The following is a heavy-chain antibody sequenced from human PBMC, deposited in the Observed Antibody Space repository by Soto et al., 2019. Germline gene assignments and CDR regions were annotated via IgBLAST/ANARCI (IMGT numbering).Heavy chain of an antibody. CDR3: ARPNIVVVPAATSSWYFDL. J-gene: IGHJ2*01. Sequence: VQLVESGGGLVQPGGSLRLSCAASGFTFSSYDMHWVRQATGKGLEWVSAIGTAGDTYYPGSVKGRFTISRENAKNSLYLQMNSLRAGDTAVYYCARPNIVVVPAATSSWYFDLWGRGTLVTVSS. V-gene: IGHV3-13*01. CDR2: IGTAGDT. D-gene: IGHD2-2*01. CDR1: GFTFSSYD.